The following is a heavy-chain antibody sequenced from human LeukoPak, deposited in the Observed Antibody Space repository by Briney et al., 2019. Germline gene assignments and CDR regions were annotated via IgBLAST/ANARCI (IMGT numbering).Heavy chain of an antibody. Sequence: GGSLRLSCAASGFTFSSYGMHWVRQAPGKGLEWVAVISYDGTNKYYADSMKGRFTISRDNSKNTLYLQMNSLRAEDTAVYYCARGSIVGARGVGGYWGQGTLVTVSS. D-gene: IGHD1-26*01. CDR3: ARGSIVGARGVGGY. CDR1: GFTFSSYG. J-gene: IGHJ4*02. CDR2: ISYDGTNK. V-gene: IGHV3-30*03.